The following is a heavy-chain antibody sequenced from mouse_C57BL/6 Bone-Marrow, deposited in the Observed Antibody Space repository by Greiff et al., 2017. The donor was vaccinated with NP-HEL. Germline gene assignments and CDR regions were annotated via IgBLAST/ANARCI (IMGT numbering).Heavy chain of an antibody. Sequence: QVQLKQSGAELMKPGASVKLSCKATGYTFTGYWIEWVKQRPGHGLEWIGEILPGSGSTNYNEKFKGKATFTADTSSNTAYMQLSSLTTEDSAIYYCARCDYYGSSPPYAMDYWGQGTSVTVSS. CDR3: ARCDYYGSSPPYAMDY. CDR1: GYTFTGYW. D-gene: IGHD1-1*01. CDR2: ILPGSGST. V-gene: IGHV1-9*01. J-gene: IGHJ4*01.